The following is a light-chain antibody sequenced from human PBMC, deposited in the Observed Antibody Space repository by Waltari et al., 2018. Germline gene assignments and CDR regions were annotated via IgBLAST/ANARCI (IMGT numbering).Light chain of an antibody. CDR2: YNN. V-gene: IGLV1-40*01. CDR3: QSYDSNQVV. J-gene: IGLJ2*01. Sequence: QSVLTQPPSVSGAPGQRVNISCTGGSPNLGKGYAVHWYQHLPGTAPKLLIYYNNNRPPGVPDRFSGSRSGPSASLAITALQAEDEADYYCQSYDSNQVVFGGGTKLTVL. CDR1: SPNLGKGYA.